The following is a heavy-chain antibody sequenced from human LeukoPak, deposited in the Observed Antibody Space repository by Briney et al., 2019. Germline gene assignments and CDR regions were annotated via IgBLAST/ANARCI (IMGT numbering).Heavy chain of an antibody. J-gene: IGHJ2*01. Sequence: PSETLSLTCTVSGGSIRNYYWSWIRQPPGKGLEWIGYIYYSGSTNYNPSLKSRVTISVDTSKNQFSLKLSSVTAADTAVYYCARVYYSSSYDYWYFDLWGRGTLVTVSP. CDR3: ARVYYSSSYDYWYFDL. V-gene: IGHV4-59*01. CDR1: GGSIRNYY. CDR2: IYYSGST. D-gene: IGHD6-13*01.